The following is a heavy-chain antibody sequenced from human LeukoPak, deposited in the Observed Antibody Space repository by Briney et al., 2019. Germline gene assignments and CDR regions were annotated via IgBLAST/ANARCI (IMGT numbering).Heavy chain of an antibody. V-gene: IGHV4-30-2*01. CDR2: IYHSGST. D-gene: IGHD1-1*01. CDR1: GGSISSGGYY. CDR3: ARDPGIDAFDV. Sequence: PSQTLSLTCTVSGGSISSGGYYWSWIRQPPGKGLEWIGYIYHSGSTYYNPSLKSRVTISVDRSKNQFSLKLSSVTAADTAVYYCARDPGIDAFDVWGQGTMVTVSS. J-gene: IGHJ3*01.